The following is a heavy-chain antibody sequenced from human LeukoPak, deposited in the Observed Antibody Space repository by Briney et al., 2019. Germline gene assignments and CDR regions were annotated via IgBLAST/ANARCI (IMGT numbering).Heavy chain of an antibody. CDR2: MSYSGNT. J-gene: IGHJ2*01. CDR1: GGSISSSSYY. D-gene: IGHD3-22*01. V-gene: IGHV4-39*01. CDR3: ARTLYDSSGYYYSPWYFDL. Sequence: PSETLSLTCTVSGGSISSSSYYWGWIRQPPGKGLEWIGSMSYSGNTYYNPSLKSRVTISVDTSKNQFSLKLSSVTAADTAVYYCARTLYDSSGYYYSPWYFDLWGRGTLVTVSS.